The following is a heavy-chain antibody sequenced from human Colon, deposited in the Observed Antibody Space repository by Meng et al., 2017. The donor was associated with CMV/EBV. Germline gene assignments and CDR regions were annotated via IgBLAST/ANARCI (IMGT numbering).Heavy chain of an antibody. Sequence: QLQESRPGLVEPSETLSLTCSVSGDSISNTKYFWGWIRQPPGKGLEWIGSISYTGSTYYNASIKSRLTMSIDTSKNKFSLKLSSVTAADTAVYYCARDAATAGRRGFFDPWGHGALGTVSS. V-gene: IGHV4-39*07. CDR3: ARDAATAGRRGFFDP. D-gene: IGHD6-13*01. CDR2: ISYTGST. CDR1: GDSISNTKYF. J-gene: IGHJ5*02.